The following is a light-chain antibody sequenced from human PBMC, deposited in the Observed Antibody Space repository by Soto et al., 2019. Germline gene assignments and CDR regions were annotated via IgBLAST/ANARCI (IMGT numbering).Light chain of an antibody. CDR1: QTISGY. CDR2: DAS. V-gene: IGKV3-11*01. J-gene: IGKJ5*01. CDR3: QRRSNWPPGSIT. Sequence: EVVLTQSPATLFLSPGERATLSCRASQTISGYLAWYQQKPGQAPRLLIYDASNRATGIPARFSGSGSGTDLTLTISSLEPEDFAVYYCQRRSNWPPGSITFGQGTRLEIK.